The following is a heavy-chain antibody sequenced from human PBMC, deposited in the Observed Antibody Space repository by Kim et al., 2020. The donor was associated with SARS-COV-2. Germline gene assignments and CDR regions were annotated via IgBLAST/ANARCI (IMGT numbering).Heavy chain of an antibody. CDR3: TSGSSPFDY. J-gene: IGHJ4*02. V-gene: IGHV3-15*01. CDR2: GTT. D-gene: IGHD6-6*01. Sequence: GTTDYAAPVKGRFTISRDDSKNTLYLQMNSLKTEDTAVYYCTSGSSPFDYWGQGTLVTVSS.